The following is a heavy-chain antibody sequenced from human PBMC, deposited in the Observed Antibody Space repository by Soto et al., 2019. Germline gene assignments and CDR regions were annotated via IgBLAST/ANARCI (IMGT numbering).Heavy chain of an antibody. CDR2: INDNSRAI. CDR1: GFTFNTNS. J-gene: IGHJ5*01. CDR3: ARSLAKPGSYFDWFDS. Sequence: GGSLRLSCAASGFTFNTNSMNWVRQAPGKGLEWVSSINDNSRAIFYPDSVKGRFTVSRDNAKNSLYLQMNSLRAEDTAVYYCARSLAKPGSYFDWFDSWGPGTLVTVSS. D-gene: IGHD3-10*01. V-gene: IGHV3-21*01.